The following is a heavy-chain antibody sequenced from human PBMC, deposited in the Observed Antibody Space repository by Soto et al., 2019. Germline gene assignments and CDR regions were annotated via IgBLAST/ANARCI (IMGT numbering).Heavy chain of an antibody. V-gene: IGHV3-74*01. CDR3: ARDSYYDNTYYGMDV. D-gene: IGHD3-22*01. Sequence: EVQLVESGGGLVQPGGSLRLSCAASGFTFSSYWMHWVRQAPGKGLVWVSRINRDGSSTSYADSVKGRFTISRDNAKNTLYLQMNSLRAEDTAVYFCARDSYYDNTYYGMDVWGQGTTVTVSS. CDR1: GFTFSSYW. J-gene: IGHJ6*02. CDR2: INRDGSST.